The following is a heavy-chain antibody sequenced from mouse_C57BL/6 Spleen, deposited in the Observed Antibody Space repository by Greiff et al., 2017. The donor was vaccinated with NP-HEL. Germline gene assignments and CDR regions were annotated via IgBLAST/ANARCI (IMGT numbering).Heavy chain of an antibody. CDR3: ARSYGLAWFAY. D-gene: IGHD2-2*01. Sequence: EVQLVESGPGMVKPSQSLSLTCTVTGYSITSGYDWHWIRHFPGNKLEWMGYISYSGSTNYNPSLKSRISITHDTSKNHFFLKLNSVTTEDTATYYCARSYGLAWFAYWGQGTLVTVSA. CDR1: GYSITSGYD. V-gene: IGHV3-1*01. CDR2: ISYSGST. J-gene: IGHJ3*01.